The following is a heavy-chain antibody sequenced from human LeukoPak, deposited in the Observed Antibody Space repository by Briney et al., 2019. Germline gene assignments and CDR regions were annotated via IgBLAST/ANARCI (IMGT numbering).Heavy chain of an antibody. CDR2: INSDGSTT. D-gene: IGHD1-26*01. CDR3: AVKWTYDGFDI. CDR1: GFTFSSYW. J-gene: IGHJ3*02. V-gene: IGHV3-74*01. Sequence: GGSLRLSCAASGFTFSSYWMHWVRQAPGKGLVWVSRINSDGSTTTYADSMRGRFTISRDNAKNTLYLQMNSLRAEDTAVYYCAVKWTYDGFDIWGQGTMVTVSS.